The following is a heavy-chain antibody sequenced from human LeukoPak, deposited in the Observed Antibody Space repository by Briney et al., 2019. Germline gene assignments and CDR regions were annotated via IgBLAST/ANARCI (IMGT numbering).Heavy chain of an antibody. D-gene: IGHD6-13*01. Sequence: SETLSLTCTVSGGAISRWCWSWLRQPAGKGLEWIGRIYTSGSTNYNPSLKSRVTISVDTSKNQFSLKLSSVTAADTAVYYCARDSWWTAAGYYYYMDVWGKGTTVTVSS. J-gene: IGHJ6*03. CDR1: GGAISRWC. CDR3: ARDSWWTAAGYYYYMDV. CDR2: IYTSGST. V-gene: IGHV4-4*07.